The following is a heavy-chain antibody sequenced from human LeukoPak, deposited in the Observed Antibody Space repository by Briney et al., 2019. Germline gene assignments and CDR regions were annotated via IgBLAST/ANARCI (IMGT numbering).Heavy chain of an antibody. Sequence: SETLSLTCAVYGGSFSGYYWSWIRQPPGKGLEWIGEINHSGSTNYNPSLKSRVTMSVDTSKNQFSLKLSSVTAADTAVYYCARGTQDIVVVPAVVDWFDPWGQGTLVTVSS. D-gene: IGHD2-2*01. J-gene: IGHJ5*02. CDR2: INHSGST. V-gene: IGHV4-34*01. CDR1: GGSFSGYY. CDR3: ARGTQDIVVVPAVVDWFDP.